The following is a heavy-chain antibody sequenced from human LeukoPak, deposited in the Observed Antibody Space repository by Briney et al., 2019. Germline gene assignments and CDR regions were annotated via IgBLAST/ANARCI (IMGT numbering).Heavy chain of an antibody. CDR3: AKDPELGL. CDR2: IRSDGSDA. J-gene: IGHJ4*02. D-gene: IGHD7-27*01. V-gene: IGHV3-30*02. Sequence: EPGGSLRLSCAASGFTFKKYVMHWVRQAPGKGLEWLAFIRSDGSDAYNADSVKGRFTISRDNSQNILFLQMNSLRSEDTAVYYCAKDPELGLWGQGTLVSVSS. CDR1: GFTFKKYV.